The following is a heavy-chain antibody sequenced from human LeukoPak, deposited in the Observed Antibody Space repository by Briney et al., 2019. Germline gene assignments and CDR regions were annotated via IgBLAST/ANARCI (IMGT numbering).Heavy chain of an antibody. D-gene: IGHD5-12*01. Sequence: PGGSLRLSCAASGFTFSSYAMTWVRQPPGKGLEWVSAISGSGGSTYYADSVKGQFTISRDNSKNTLYLQMNSLRAEDTAVYYCAKVRGYSGYDWGVFDYWGQGTLVTVSS. J-gene: IGHJ4*02. CDR2: ISGSGGST. CDR1: GFTFSSYA. CDR3: AKVRGYSGYDWGVFDY. V-gene: IGHV3-23*01.